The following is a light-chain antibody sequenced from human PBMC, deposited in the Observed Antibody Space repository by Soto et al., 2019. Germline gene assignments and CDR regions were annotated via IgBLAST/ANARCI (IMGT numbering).Light chain of an antibody. V-gene: IGLV2-11*01. Sequence: QSALTQPASVSGSPGQSITISCTGSNSDIGNYNIVSWYQQHPDKAPQLIIYDVTRRPSGVPDRFSGSKSGNTASLTISGLQAEDEADYYCCSNAGSYTFVFGAGTKVTVL. CDR2: DVT. J-gene: IGLJ1*01. CDR3: CSNAGSYTFV. CDR1: NSDIGNYNI.